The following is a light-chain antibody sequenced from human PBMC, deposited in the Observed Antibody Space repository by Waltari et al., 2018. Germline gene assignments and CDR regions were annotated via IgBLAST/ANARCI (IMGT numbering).Light chain of an antibody. J-gene: IGKJ2*01. CDR1: QSVSSSY. CDR2: GTS. V-gene: IGKV3-20*01. Sequence: EIVLSQSPGTLSLSPGENVTLSCRASQSVSSSYLAWFQQKPGQAPRLLIYGTSIRATGIPDRFSGSGSGTDFTLTISRLEPEDFAVYYCQHFGRSPYTFGQGTKLELK. CDR3: QHFGRSPYT.